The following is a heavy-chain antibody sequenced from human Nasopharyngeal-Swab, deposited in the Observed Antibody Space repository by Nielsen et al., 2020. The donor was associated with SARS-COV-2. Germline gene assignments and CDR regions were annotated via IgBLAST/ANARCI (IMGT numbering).Heavy chain of an antibody. CDR1: GFTFTNAW. J-gene: IGHJ4*02. CDR3: TTDRGITERPLFDF. CDR2: IKSKSDGRTT. V-gene: IGHV3-15*01. Sequence: GESLKISCAASGFTFTNAWMGWVRQAPGKGLEWVGRIKSKSDGRTTDYAAPVKGRFSISRDDSRNTIYVQMNTLQTEDTAVYYCTTDRGITERPLFDFWGQGTLVTVSS. D-gene: IGHD1-14*01.